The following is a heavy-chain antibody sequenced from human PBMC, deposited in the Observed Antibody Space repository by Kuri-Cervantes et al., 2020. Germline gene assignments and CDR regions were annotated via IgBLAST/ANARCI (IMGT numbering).Heavy chain of an antibody. V-gene: IGHV3-7*01. D-gene: IGHD1-14*01. CDR3: TRDLNSRGKGAY. CDR1: GFTFSSYS. J-gene: IGHJ4*02. Sequence: GESLKISCAASGFTFSSYSMNWVRQAPGKGLEWVANIKPDGSVTFYVDSVKGWFTISRDNAKNSLSLQMNSLRVEDTAVYYCTRDLNSRGKGAYWGQGTLVTVSS. CDR2: IKPDGSVT.